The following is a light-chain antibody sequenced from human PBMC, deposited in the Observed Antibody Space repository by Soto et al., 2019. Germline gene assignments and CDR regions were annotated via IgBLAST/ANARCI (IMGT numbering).Light chain of an antibody. CDR3: QQYGSSPGT. CDR1: QSVSSY. Sequence: EIVLTQSPATLSLSPGERATLSCRASQSVSSYLAWYQQKPGQAPRLLIYDASNRATGIPARFSGSGSGTDFTLTISRLEPEDFAVYYCQQYGSSPGTFGQGTKVDIK. V-gene: IGKV3-20*01. CDR2: DAS. J-gene: IGKJ1*01.